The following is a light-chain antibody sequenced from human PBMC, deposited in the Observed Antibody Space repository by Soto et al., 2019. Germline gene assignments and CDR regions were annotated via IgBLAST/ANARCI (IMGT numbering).Light chain of an antibody. V-gene: IGKV3-20*01. CDR2: GAS. CDR1: QSLINSK. Sequence: EIVLTQSPGTLSLSPGERATLSCRASQSLINSKVAWYQQRPGQAPRLLIYGASNRATRIPDRFSGSGSGTDFTLTISRLEPEDFAVYFCHQYGSSPFTFGPGTKVDIK. CDR3: HQYGSSPFT. J-gene: IGKJ3*01.